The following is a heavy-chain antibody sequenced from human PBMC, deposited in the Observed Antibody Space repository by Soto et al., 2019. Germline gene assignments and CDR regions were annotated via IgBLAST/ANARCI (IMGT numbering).Heavy chain of an antibody. J-gene: IGHJ5*02. D-gene: IGHD3-16*01. CDR3: ARIPVDPCIICWLKP. V-gene: IGHV4-61*08. CDR1: GGSVSSCDYY. CDR2: IYYSGNT. Sequence: SETLSLTCTVSGGSVSSCDYYWSWIRQPPVKGLEWIGYIYYSGNTNYNPSLKSRVIISVDTSKNLFSLKLTSVSADNTAECYFARIPVDPCIICWLKPWGHVSLVNV.